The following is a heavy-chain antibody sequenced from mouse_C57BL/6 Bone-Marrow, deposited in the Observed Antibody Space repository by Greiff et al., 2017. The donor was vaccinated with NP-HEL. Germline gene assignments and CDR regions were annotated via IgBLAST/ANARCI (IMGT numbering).Heavy chain of an antibody. CDR3: TRRGTYYSNPFAY. CDR2: IYPGNSDT. J-gene: IGHJ3*01. CDR1: GYTFTSYW. Sequence: VQLQQSGTVLARPGASVKMSCKTSGYTFTSYWMHWVKQRPGQGLEWIGAIYPGNSDTSYNQKFKGKAKLTAVTSASTAYMELSSLTNEDSAVYYCTRRGTYYSNPFAYWGQGTLVTVSA. D-gene: IGHD2-5*01. V-gene: IGHV1-5*01.